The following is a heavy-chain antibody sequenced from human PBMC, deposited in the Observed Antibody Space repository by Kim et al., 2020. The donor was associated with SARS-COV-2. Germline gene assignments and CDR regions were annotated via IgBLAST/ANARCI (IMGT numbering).Heavy chain of an antibody. D-gene: IGHD2-15*01. J-gene: IGHJ4*02. CDR2: INTNTGNP. V-gene: IGHV7-4-1*02. CDR1: GYTFTSYA. Sequence: ASVKVSCKASGYTFTSYAMNWVRQAPGQGLEWMGWINTNTGNPTYAQGFTGRFVFSLDTSVSTAYLQISSLKAEDTAVYYCARDLGDPGYCSGGSCYTAFDYWGQGTLVTVSS. CDR3: ARDLGDPGYCSGGSCYTAFDY.